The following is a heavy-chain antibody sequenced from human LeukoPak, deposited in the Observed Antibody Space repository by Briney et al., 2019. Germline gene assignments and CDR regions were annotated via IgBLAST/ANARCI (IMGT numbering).Heavy chain of an antibody. D-gene: IGHD1-26*01. CDR2: ISSSSTYI. Sequence: GGSLRLSCAASGFTFSSYSMNWVRQAPGKGLEWVSSISSSSTYIYYADSVKGRFAISRDNAKNSLSLQMTSLRAEDTAVYYCLGYNWFDPWGQGTLVTVSS. CDR3: LGYNWFDP. V-gene: IGHV3-21*01. J-gene: IGHJ5*02. CDR1: GFTFSSYS.